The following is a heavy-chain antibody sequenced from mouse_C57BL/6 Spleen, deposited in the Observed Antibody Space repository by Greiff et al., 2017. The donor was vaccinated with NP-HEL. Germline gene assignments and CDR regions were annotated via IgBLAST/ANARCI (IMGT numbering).Heavy chain of an antibody. Sequence: VQLQQSGAELVRPGSSVKLSCKASGYTFTSYWMDWVKQRPGQGLEWIGNIYPSDSDTHYNQKFKDKATLTVDKSSSTAYMQLSILTSADSAVYYRARRGSTMVTTCAMDYWGQGTSVTVAS. CDR3: ARRGSTMVTTCAMDY. CDR2: IYPSDSDT. CDR1: GYTFTSYW. V-gene: IGHV1-61*01. J-gene: IGHJ4*01. D-gene: IGHD2-2*01.